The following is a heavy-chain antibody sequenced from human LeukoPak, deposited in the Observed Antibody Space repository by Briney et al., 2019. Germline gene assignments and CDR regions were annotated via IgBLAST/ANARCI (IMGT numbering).Heavy chain of an antibody. J-gene: IGHJ4*02. CDR1: RFTSSSSA. Sequence: PGGSLKLSCAGSRFTSSSSAMSWVRQAPGKGLEWVGFIRSSPSGGTTEYAASVKGRFAISRDDSKSIAYLQMNSLGTEDTAVFYCARASTVRGAKYYFDFWGQGTLVTVSS. CDR2: IRSSPSGGTT. CDR3: ARASTVRGAKYYFDF. V-gene: IGHV3-49*04. D-gene: IGHD3-10*01.